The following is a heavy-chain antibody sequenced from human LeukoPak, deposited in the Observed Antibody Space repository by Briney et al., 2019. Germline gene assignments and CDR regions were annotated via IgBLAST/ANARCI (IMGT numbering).Heavy chain of an antibody. Sequence: SETLSLTCAVYGGSFSGYYWSWIRHPPEKGLERIGEINHSGSTNYNPSLKSRVTISVDTSKNQFSLKLSSVTAADTAVYYCARKFFGYSPLNSLSYWGQGTMVTVSS. CDR2: INHSGST. CDR1: GGSFSGYY. J-gene: IGHJ4*02. D-gene: IGHD6-13*01. CDR3: ARKFFGYSPLNSLSY. V-gene: IGHV4-34*01.